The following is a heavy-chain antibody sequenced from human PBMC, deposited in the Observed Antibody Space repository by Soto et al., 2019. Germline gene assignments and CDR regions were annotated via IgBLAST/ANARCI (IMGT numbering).Heavy chain of an antibody. V-gene: IGHV4-31*03. Sequence: QVQLQESGPGLVKPSQTLPLTCTVSGGSISSGGYYWSWIRQHPGKGLEWIGYIYYSGSTYYNPSLKSRVNIAVDTSKNQFSLKLSSVTAADTAVYYCARELPDILTGFTPGYFDYWGQGTLVTVSS. CDR2: IYYSGST. D-gene: IGHD3-9*01. J-gene: IGHJ4*02. CDR3: ARELPDILTGFTPGYFDY. CDR1: GGSISSGGYY.